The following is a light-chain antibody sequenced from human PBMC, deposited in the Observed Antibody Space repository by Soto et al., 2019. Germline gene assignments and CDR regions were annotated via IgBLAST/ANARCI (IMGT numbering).Light chain of an antibody. J-gene: IGKJ3*01. V-gene: IGKV3-20*01. CDR3: QHYGSARFT. Sequence: EIVLTQSPGTLSLSPGERATLSCRASQSFSSSYLAWYQQKPGQAPRLLIYGASSRATGIPDRFSGSGSGTDFTLTISSLEPEDFEVYYCQHYGSARFTFGPGTKVDVK. CDR2: GAS. CDR1: QSFSSSY.